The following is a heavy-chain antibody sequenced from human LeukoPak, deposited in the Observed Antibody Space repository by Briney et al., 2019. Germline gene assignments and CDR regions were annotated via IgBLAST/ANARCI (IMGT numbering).Heavy chain of an antibody. V-gene: IGHV2-5*02. CDR1: GIKLITNNGVG. CDR2: IYWDDDQ. CDR3: AHRKFGGEGAFDI. Sequence: SGPTLVNPTQTLTLTCSISGIKLITNNGVGVGWIRQPPGKALEWLALIYWDDDQRYNPSLKNRLTITKNTSKNQVVLSMTNIDPTDTATYYCAHRKFGGEGAFDIWGQGTMVTVSS. D-gene: IGHD3-16*01. J-gene: IGHJ3*02.